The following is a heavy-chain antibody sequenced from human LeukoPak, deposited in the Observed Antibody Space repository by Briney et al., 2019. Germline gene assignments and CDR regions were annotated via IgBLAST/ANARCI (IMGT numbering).Heavy chain of an antibody. Sequence: GGSLRLSCAASGFTFSSYAMNWVRQAPGKGLEWLSYISSSSSTIYYADSVKGRSTISRDNAKDSLYLQMNSLGAEDTAVYYCARDRRQTLPDWGQGTLVTVSS. CDR2: ISSSSSTI. CDR1: GFTFSSYA. J-gene: IGHJ4*02. V-gene: IGHV3-48*01. CDR3: ARDRRQTLPD.